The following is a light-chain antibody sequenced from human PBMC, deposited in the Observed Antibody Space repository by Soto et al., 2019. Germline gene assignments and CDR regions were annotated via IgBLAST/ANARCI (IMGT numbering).Light chain of an antibody. CDR2: RAS. V-gene: IGKV1-5*03. CDR3: QQYKSSSVYT. J-gene: IGKJ2*01. CDR1: QSIDTF. Sequence: DIQMTQSPSTLSASVGDRVTITCRASQSIDTFLAWYQQKPGKAPKVLIYRASTLQSGVPSRFSGSGSGTESTLTISCLQPDDFATYYCQQYKSSSVYTFGQGTKVDIK.